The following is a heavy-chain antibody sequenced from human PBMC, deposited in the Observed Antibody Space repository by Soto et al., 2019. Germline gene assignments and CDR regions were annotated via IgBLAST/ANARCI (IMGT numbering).Heavy chain of an antibody. Sequence: PSETLSLTCTVSGDSISSYYWSWIRQPPGKGLEWIGYIYYSGSTNYNPSLKSRVTISVDTSKNQFSLKLSSVTAADTAVYYCARDYYGGYYYYGMDVWGQGTTVTVSS. V-gene: IGHV4-59*01. J-gene: IGHJ6*02. CDR1: GDSISSYY. D-gene: IGHD3-22*01. CDR3: ARDYYGGYYYYGMDV. CDR2: IYYSGST.